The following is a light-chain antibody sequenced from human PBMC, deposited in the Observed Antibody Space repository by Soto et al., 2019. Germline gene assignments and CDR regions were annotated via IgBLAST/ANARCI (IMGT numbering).Light chain of an antibody. J-gene: IGLJ3*02. CDR3: QVWDSSGDHPNWV. V-gene: IGLV3-21*02. CDR1: NIGSKS. Sequence: SYELTQPPSVSVAPGQTARITCGGNNIGSKSVYWYQQKPGQAPVLVVYDDTDWPSGIPERFSGSKSGNTATLTISRVEAGDEADYYCQVWDSSGDHPNWVFGGGTKLIVL. CDR2: DDT.